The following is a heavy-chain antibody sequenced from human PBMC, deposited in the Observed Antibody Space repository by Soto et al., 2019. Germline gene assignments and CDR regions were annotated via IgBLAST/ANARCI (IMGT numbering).Heavy chain of an antibody. Sequence: PEGSLRLSCAASGFTFSNHAMSWVRQAPGKGLEWVSAISGSGGSTYYADSVKGRFTISRDNSKNTLYLQMNSLRAEDTAVYYCARESRGGVPLYYGMDVWGQGTTVTVSS. V-gene: IGHV3-23*01. CDR1: GFTFSNHA. D-gene: IGHD3-10*01. J-gene: IGHJ6*02. CDR3: ARESRGGVPLYYGMDV. CDR2: ISGSGGST.